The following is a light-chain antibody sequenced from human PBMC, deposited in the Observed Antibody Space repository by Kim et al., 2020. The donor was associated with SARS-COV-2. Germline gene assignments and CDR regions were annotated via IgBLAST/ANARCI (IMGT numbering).Light chain of an antibody. Sequence: QSITISCTGTSSDVGGYNYVSRYQQHPGRATKLMIYDVSKRPSGISNRFSGSKSGSTASLTISGLQAEDEADYYCTSYTGSSTWLFGGGTKLTVL. V-gene: IGLV2-14*03. J-gene: IGLJ3*02. CDR1: SSDVGGYNY. CDR2: DVS. CDR3: TSYTGSSTWL.